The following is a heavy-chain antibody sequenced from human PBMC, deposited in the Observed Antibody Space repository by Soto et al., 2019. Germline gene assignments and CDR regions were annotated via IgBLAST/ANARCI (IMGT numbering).Heavy chain of an antibody. Sequence: QVQLQESGPGLVKPSQTLSLTCTLSGVSITSGAYYWTWVRQHPGKGLEWIGYIYYNGNTYFSPSLKSRLTISIGTSKNQLSLKLSSVTAADTAMYYCARARLRAVYAFDFWGQGTMVTVSS. D-gene: IGHD2-21*02. J-gene: IGHJ3*01. V-gene: IGHV4-31*03. CDR3: ARARLRAVYAFDF. CDR1: GVSITSGAYY. CDR2: IYYNGNT.